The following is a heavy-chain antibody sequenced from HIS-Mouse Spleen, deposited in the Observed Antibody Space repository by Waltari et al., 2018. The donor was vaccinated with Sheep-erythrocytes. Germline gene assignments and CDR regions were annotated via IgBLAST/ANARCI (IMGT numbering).Heavy chain of an antibody. V-gene: IGHV4-38-2*02. J-gene: IGHJ6*02. D-gene: IGHD1-26*01. CDR3: ARVREWWELHYYYGMDV. CDR1: GYSISSGYY. Sequence: QVQLQESGPGLVKPSETLSLTCTVSGYSISSGYYWGWIRQPPGKGLEWIGSIYHSGSTYYNPSLKSRVTISVDTSKNQFSLKLSSVTAADTAVYYCARVREWWELHYYYGMDVWGQGTTVTVSS. CDR2: IYHSGST.